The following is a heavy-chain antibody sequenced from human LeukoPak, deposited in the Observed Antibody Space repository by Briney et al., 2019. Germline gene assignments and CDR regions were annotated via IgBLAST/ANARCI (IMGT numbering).Heavy chain of an antibody. D-gene: IGHD3-3*01. V-gene: IGHV4-59*01. CDR1: GDSISSYY. CDR3: ARVTHKYVGVAPFDY. Sequence: YPSETLSLTCTVSGDSISSYYWSWIRQPPGKGLEWIGFVYYSGNTNYNPSLKSRVTISLDTSKNQFSLKLSSVTAADTAVYYCARVTHKYVGVAPFDYWGQGTLVTVSS. CDR2: VYYSGNT. J-gene: IGHJ4*02.